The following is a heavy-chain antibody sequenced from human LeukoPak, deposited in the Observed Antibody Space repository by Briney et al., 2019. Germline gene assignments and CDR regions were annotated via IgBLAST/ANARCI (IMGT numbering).Heavy chain of an antibody. CDR3: ATVNYGDYKLSDDAFDI. J-gene: IGHJ3*02. Sequence: EASVKVSCKVSGYTLTELSMHWVRQAPGKGLEWMGGFDPEDGETIYAQKFQGRVTMTEDTSTDTAYMELSSLRSEDTAVYYCATVNYGDYKLSDDAFDIWGQGTMVTVSS. CDR1: GYTLTELS. V-gene: IGHV1-24*01. CDR2: FDPEDGET. D-gene: IGHD4-17*01.